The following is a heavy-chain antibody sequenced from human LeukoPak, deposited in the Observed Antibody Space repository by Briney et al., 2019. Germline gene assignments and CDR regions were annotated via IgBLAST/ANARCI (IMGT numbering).Heavy chain of an antibody. CDR1: GFTFSDYY. CDR2: ISSSGSTI. CDR3: ARFGTVTTYYYYYMDV. V-gene: IGHV3-11*04. D-gene: IGHD4-11*01. Sequence: GGSLRLSCAASGFTFSDYYMSWIRQAPGKGLEWVSYISSSGSTIYYADSVKGRFTISRDNAKHSLYLQMNSLRAEDTAVYYCARFGTVTTYYYYYMDVWGKGTTVTVSS. J-gene: IGHJ6*03.